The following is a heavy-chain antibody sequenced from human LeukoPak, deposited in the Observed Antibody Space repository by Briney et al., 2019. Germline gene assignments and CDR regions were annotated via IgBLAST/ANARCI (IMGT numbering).Heavy chain of an antibody. CDR2: IFYNGNT. V-gene: IGHV4-59*01. D-gene: IGHD3-16*02. CDR1: GGSISNYY. Sequence: SETLSLTCTVSGGSISNYYWSWLRQFPGKALEWVGYIFYNGNTNYSPSLKSRVTVSLDTSRNQFSLELNSVTAADTAIYYCARSDTYGGVIAFDAFDIWGPGAMVTVSS. CDR3: ARSDTYGGVIAFDAFDI. J-gene: IGHJ3*02.